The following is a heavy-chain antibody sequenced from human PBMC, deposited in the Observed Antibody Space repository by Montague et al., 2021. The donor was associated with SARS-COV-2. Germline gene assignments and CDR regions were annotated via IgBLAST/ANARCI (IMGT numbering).Heavy chain of an antibody. J-gene: IGHJ4*02. CDR1: GGSVRSSNDC. Sequence: SDTLSLTCTVSGGSVRSSNDCWGWIRQPPGKGLEWIANLYYSGNTYYNPSLKSRGTISVDTSNNQFSLKLSSVTAADTAVYYCARGPKMYGELADYWGQGTLVTVSS. CDR3: ARGPKMYGELADY. V-gene: IGHV4-39*01. D-gene: IGHD4-17*01. CDR2: LYYSGNT.